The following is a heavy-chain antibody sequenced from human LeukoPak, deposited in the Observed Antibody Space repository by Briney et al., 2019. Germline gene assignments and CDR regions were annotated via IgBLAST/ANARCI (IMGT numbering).Heavy chain of an antibody. CDR1: GYTFTSYG. CDR2: INTNTGNP. CDR3: ARVVRSKKKGDYMDV. J-gene: IGHJ6*03. D-gene: IGHD2-2*01. Sequence: GASVKVSCKASGYTFTSYGMNWVRQAPGQGLEWMGWINTNTGNPTYAQDFTGRFVFSLDTSVSTAYLQISSLKAEDTAVYYCARVVRSKKKGDYMDVWGKGTTVTVSS. V-gene: IGHV7-4-1*02.